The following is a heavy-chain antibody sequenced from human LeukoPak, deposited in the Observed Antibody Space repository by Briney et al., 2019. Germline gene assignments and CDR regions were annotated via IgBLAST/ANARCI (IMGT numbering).Heavy chain of an antibody. J-gene: IGHJ6*03. CDR2: ISWNSVST. Sequence: GGSLRLSCAASGFIFDDFAMHWVRQAPGKGLEWVSSISWNSVSTGYADSVKGRFTISRDNAKNSLYLQLNSLRAEDTALYYCAKDIGGGTFLGYHYMDVWGKGTTVTVSS. V-gene: IGHV3-9*01. CDR1: GFIFDDFA. D-gene: IGHD2/OR15-2a*01. CDR3: AKDIGGGTFLGYHYMDV.